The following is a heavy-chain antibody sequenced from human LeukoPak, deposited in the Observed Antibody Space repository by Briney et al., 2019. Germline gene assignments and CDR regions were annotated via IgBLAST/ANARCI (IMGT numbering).Heavy chain of an antibody. CDR3: ARLMITVGGQVLDGFDY. CDR2: ISAYNGNT. D-gene: IGHD3-16*01. V-gene: IGHV1-18*01. J-gene: IGHJ4*02. CDR1: GYTFTSYG. Sequence: ASVKVSCKASGYTFTSYGISWVRQAPGQGLEWMGWISAYNGNTNYAQKLQGRVTMTTDTSTSTAYMELRSLRSDDTAVYYCARLMITVGGQVLDGFDYWGQGTLVTVSS.